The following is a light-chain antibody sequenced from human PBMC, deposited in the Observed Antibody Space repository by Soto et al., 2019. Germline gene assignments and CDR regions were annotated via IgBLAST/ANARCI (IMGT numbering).Light chain of an antibody. V-gene: IGKV3-20*01. J-gene: IGKJ2*01. CDR1: QSVTGNS. CDR3: LQFGRAPYT. Sequence: ENVLTQSPGTLSVSPGERVTLSCRASQSVTGNSLAWYQQKVGQAPRALIYGASTRAAGSPDRFSGSGSGTDFTLTISRLEPEDLAVYYCLQFGRAPYTFGQGTKLEIK. CDR2: GAS.